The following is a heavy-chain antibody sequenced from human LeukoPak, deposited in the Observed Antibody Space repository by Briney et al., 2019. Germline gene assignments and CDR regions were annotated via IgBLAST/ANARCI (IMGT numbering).Heavy chain of an antibody. CDR2: IYYSGST. CDR3: ARDSIRAIDY. J-gene: IGHJ4*02. D-gene: IGHD4-17*01. Sequence: PSETLSLTCTVSGASLSSGSYYWGWIRQPPGKGLEWIGSIYYSGSTYYNPSLKSRVTISVDTSKNQFSLKLSSVTAADTAVYYCARDSIRAIDYWGQGTLVTVSS. CDR1: GASLSSGSYY. V-gene: IGHV4-39*07.